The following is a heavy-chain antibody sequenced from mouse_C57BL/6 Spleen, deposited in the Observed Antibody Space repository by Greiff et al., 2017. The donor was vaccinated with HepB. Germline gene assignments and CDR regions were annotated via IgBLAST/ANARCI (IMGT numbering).Heavy chain of an antibody. D-gene: IGHD2-14*01. Sequence: VQLQQSGPELVKPGASVKISCKASGYAFSSSWMNWVKQRPGKGLEWIGRIYPGDGDTNYNGKFKGKATLTADKSSSTAYMQLSSLTSEDSAVYFCAREGAYYVYDDYAMDYWGQGTSVTVSS. CDR3: AREGAYYVYDDYAMDY. CDR1: GYAFSSSW. J-gene: IGHJ4*01. V-gene: IGHV1-82*01. CDR2: IYPGDGDT.